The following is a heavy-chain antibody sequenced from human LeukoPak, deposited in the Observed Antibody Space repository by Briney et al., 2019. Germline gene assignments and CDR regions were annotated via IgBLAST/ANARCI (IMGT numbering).Heavy chain of an antibody. CDR1: GFTFNKYL. D-gene: IGHD3-10*01. CDR3: ARELFGSDSMDV. J-gene: IGHJ6*02. V-gene: IGHV3-30-3*01. CDR2: ISYEETNK. Sequence: GGSLRLSCAASGFTFNKYLMHWVRQAPGKGLEWVAVISYEETNKYYADSVKGRFTISRDNSQNTLYLQMNSLRAEDSAVYYCARELFGSDSMDVWGQGTTVTVSS.